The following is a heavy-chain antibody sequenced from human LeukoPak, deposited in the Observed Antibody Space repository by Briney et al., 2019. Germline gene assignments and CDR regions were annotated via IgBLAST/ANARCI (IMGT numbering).Heavy chain of an antibody. CDR3: ARAQYDSSGYLFDY. CDR2: IYYSGST. D-gene: IGHD3-22*01. Sequence: SETLSLTCTVSGGSISSYYWSWIRQPPGKGLEWIGYIYYSGSTNYNPSLKSRVTISVDTSKNQFSPKLSSVTAADTAVYYCARAQYDSSGYLFDYWGQGTLVTVSS. J-gene: IGHJ4*02. V-gene: IGHV4-59*01. CDR1: GGSISSYY.